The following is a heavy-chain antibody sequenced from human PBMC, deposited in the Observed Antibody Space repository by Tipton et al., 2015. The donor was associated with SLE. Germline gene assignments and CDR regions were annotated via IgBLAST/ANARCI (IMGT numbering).Heavy chain of an antibody. CDR2: IYDSGNT. D-gene: IGHD3-22*01. CDR1: GASVSSGNW. V-gene: IGHV4-4*02. Sequence: TLSLTCVVSGASVSSGNWWSWVRQPPGKGLEWIGEIYDSGNTNYNPSLRGRVSISVDTSEFQFSLNLSSVTAADTAVYYCARDPEYDSPSEGDYWGQGTLVTVSS. J-gene: IGHJ4*02. CDR3: ARDPEYDSPSEGDY.